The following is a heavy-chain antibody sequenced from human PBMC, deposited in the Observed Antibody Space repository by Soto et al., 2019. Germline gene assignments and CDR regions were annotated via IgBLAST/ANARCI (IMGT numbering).Heavy chain of an antibody. V-gene: IGHV1-46*01. J-gene: IGHJ6*02. Sequence: ASVKVSCKASGYTFTSYYMHWVRQAPGQGLEWMGIINPSGGGTSYAQKFQGRVTMTRDTSTSTVYMELSSLRSEDTAVYYCARDIVVVPAAINVYYYYGMDVWGQGTTVTVSS. CDR3: ARDIVVVPAAINVYYYYGMDV. CDR1: GYTFTSYY. CDR2: INPSGGGT. D-gene: IGHD2-2*01.